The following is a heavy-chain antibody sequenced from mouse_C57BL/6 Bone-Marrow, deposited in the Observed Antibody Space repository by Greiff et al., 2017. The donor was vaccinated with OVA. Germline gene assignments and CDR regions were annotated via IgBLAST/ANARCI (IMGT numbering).Heavy chain of an antibody. V-gene: IGHV1-85*01. Sequence: VQGVESGPELVKPGASVKLSCKASGYTFTSYDINWVKQRPGQGLEWIGWIYPRDGSTKYNEKFKGKATLTVDTSSSTAYMELHSLTSEDSAVYFCARNYYGSRMDYWGQGTSVTVSS. CDR3: ARNYYGSRMDY. D-gene: IGHD1-1*01. CDR2: IYPRDGST. CDR1: GYTFTSYD. J-gene: IGHJ4*01.